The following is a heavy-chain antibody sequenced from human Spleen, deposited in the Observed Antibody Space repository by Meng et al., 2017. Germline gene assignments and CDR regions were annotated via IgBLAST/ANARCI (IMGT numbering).Heavy chain of an antibody. J-gene: IGHJ4*02. CDR2: FDPKNGQR. Sequence: ASVKVSCKVSGYTLTKLSMHWVRQAPGKGLEWMGGFDPKNGQRIYAQMFQGRVTMTGDTSISTAYMELSGLRSDDTAMYYCARDEDISAAGKLFGDYWGQGTLVTVSS. CDR3: ARDEDISAAGKLFGDY. V-gene: IGHV1-24*01. D-gene: IGHD6-13*01. CDR1: GYTLTKLS.